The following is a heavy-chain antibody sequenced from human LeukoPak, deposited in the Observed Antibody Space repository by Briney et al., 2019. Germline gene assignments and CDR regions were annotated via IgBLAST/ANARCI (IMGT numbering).Heavy chain of an antibody. D-gene: IGHD4-17*01. CDR3: ARGAYGDYHRHFGY. Sequence: GASVKVSCKASGYTFTGYYMHWVRQAPGQGLEWMGWINPNSGGTNYAQKFRGRATMTRDTSISTAYMELSRLRSDDTAVYYCARGAYGDYHRHFGYWGQGTLVTVSS. CDR1: GYTFTGYY. CDR2: INPNSGGT. J-gene: IGHJ4*02. V-gene: IGHV1-2*02.